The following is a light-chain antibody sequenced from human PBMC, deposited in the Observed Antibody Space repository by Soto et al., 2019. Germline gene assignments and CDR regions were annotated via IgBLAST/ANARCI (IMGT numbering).Light chain of an antibody. CDR3: QQRSNWPGT. CDR1: QSVSSY. V-gene: IGKV3-11*01. CDR2: NAS. J-gene: IGKJ1*01. Sequence: EIVLTQSPATLSLSPGKRAALSCRASQSVSSYLAWYQQKPGQAPRLLIYNASTRATGIPARFSGSGSGTDFSLTISSLQPEDFAVYYCQQRSNWPGTFGQGTKVEIK.